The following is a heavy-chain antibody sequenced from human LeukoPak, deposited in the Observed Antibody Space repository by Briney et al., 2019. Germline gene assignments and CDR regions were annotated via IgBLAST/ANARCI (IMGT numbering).Heavy chain of an antibody. D-gene: IGHD3-10*01. J-gene: IGHJ4*02. V-gene: IGHV1-2*02. CDR1: GYTFTSYG. CDR3: ARDSDYYGSGSPLDY. Sequence: ASVKVSCKASGYTFTSYGISWVRQAPGQGLEWMGWINPNSGGTNYAQKFQGRVTMTRDTSISTAYMELSRLRSDDTAVHYCARDSDYYGSGSPLDYWGQGTLVTVSS. CDR2: INPNSGGT.